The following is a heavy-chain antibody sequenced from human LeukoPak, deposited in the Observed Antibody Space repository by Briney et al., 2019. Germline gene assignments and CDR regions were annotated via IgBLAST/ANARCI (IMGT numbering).Heavy chain of an antibody. J-gene: IGHJ4*02. D-gene: IGHD4-17*01. CDR3: ARFTVTTDLDY. CDR1: GFTFSSYA. V-gene: IGHV3-66*01. CDR2: IYSGGST. Sequence: GGSLRLSCAASGFTFSSYAMSWVRQAPGKGLEWVSVIYSGGSTYYADSVKDRFTISRDNSKNTLYLQMNNLRPEDSAVYYCARFTVTTDLDYWGQGTLVTVSS.